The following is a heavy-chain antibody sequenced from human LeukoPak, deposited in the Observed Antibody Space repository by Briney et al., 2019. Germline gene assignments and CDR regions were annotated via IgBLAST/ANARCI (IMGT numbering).Heavy chain of an antibody. Sequence: GGSLRLSCTASGFTLSTYAMSWVRQAPGKGLEWVSLISGNAGSTYYADSVKGRFTISRDITKNTLYLQMNSLRAEDTATYYCAKDGLQSSERLPPLNYWGQGTLVTVSS. CDR3: AKDGLQSSERLPPLNY. CDR1: GFTLSTYA. V-gene: IGHV3-23*01. CDR2: ISGNAGST. D-gene: IGHD3-3*01. J-gene: IGHJ4*02.